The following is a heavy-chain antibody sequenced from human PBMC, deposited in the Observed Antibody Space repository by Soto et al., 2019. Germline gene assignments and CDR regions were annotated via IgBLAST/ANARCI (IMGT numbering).Heavy chain of an antibody. V-gene: IGHV3-48*02. CDR1: GFTFRSYS. CDR3: ERAKGIAGSFDT. Sequence: GGSLRLSCAASGFTFRSYSMNWVRQPPGKGLEWVSYISISSRTIYYADSVKGRFTISRDDAKNSLYLQMNSLRDEDTSVYYCERAKGIAGSFDTWGQGTLVTVSS. CDR2: ISISSRTI. D-gene: IGHD6-13*01. J-gene: IGHJ5*02.